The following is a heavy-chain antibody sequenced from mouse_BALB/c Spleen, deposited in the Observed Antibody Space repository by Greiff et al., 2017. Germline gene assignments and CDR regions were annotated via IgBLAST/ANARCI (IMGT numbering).Heavy chain of an antibody. CDR2: INPSNGGT. CDR3: TRKDYGSSHFAY. D-gene: IGHD1-1*01. J-gene: IGHJ3*01. Sequence: VQLQQSGAELVKPGASVKLSCKASGYTFTSYYMYWVKQRPGQGLEWIGEINPSNGGTNFNEKFKSKATLTVDKSSSTAYMQLSSLTSEDSAVYYCTRKDYGSSHFAYWGQGTLVTVSA. V-gene: IGHV1S81*02. CDR1: GYTFTSYY.